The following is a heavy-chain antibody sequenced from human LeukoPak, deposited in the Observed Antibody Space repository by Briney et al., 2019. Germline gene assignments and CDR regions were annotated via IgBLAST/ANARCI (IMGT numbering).Heavy chain of an antibody. J-gene: IGHJ4*02. CDR1: GFTFDDYV. CDR3: AKDIFVGAVTNYGFHY. V-gene: IGHV3-43*02. CDR2: ISGDGVNT. Sequence: QPGGSLRLSCAASGFTFDDYVMHWVRQAPGKGLEWVSLISGDGVNTYYADSVKGRFTISRDNSKNSLFLQMNSLRTEDTAFYYCAKDIFVGAVTNYGFHYWGLGTLVTVSS. D-gene: IGHD4-17*01.